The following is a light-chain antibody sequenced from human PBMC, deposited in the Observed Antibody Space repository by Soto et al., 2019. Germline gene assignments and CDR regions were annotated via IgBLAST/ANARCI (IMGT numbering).Light chain of an antibody. CDR2: KAS. J-gene: IGKJ1*01. CDR1: QSIDSW. CDR3: QPYNSYSRT. V-gene: IGKV1-5*03. Sequence: DIQMTQSPSTLSASVGDRVTITCRASQSIDSWLAWYQHKPGKASKLLIFKASTLETGVPSRFSGSGSETEFTLTISSLQPDDSATYYCQPYNSYSRTFGQGTKV.